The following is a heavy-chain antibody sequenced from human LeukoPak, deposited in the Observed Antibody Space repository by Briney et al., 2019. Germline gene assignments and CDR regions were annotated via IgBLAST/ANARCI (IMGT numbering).Heavy chain of an antibody. V-gene: IGHV3-9*01. CDR2: IIWNSGSI. Sequence: PGGSLRLSCAASGFTFDDYAMHWVRQAPGKGLEGVSGIIWNSGSIGYADSVKGRFTISRDNSKNTLYLQMNSLRAEDTAVYYCAKKYGSGSYHYFDYWGQGTLVTVSS. CDR1: GFTFDDYA. CDR3: AKKYGSGSYHYFDY. J-gene: IGHJ4*02. D-gene: IGHD3-10*01.